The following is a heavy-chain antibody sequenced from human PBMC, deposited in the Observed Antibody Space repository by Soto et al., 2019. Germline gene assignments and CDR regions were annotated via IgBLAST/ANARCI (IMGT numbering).Heavy chain of an antibody. Sequence: QLQLQESGPGLVKPSETLSLTCTVSGGSISSSSYYWGWIRQPPGKGLEWIGSIYYSGSTYYNPSFKSRVTISVDTSKNQFSLKLSAVTAADTAVYYCASRRTTVTTSWYFDLWGRGTLVTVSS. J-gene: IGHJ2*01. CDR1: GGSISSSSYY. D-gene: IGHD4-17*01. CDR3: ASRRTTVTTSWYFDL. V-gene: IGHV4-39*01. CDR2: IYYSGST.